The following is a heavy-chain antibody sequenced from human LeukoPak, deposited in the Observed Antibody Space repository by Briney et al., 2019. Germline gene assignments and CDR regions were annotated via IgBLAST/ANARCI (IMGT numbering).Heavy chain of an antibody. V-gene: IGHV3-23*01. CDR2: ISGSGGSK. CDR1: GFTFSSYA. D-gene: IGHD4-17*01. Sequence: PGGPLRLSCAASGFTFSSYAMTWVRQAPGKGLEWVSSISGSGGSKHYVDSVKGRFTISRDSSKSTLSLQMNSLRAEDTAVYYCAKSDLGDYVGPQDYWGQGTLVTVSS. J-gene: IGHJ4*02. CDR3: AKSDLGDYVGPQDY.